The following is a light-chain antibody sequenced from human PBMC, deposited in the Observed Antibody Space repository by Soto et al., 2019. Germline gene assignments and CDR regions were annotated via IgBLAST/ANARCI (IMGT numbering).Light chain of an antibody. J-gene: IGLJ3*02. V-gene: IGLV2-8*01. Sequence: YALTQPPSASGSPGQSVTISCTGTSSDVGGYNYVSWYQQYPGRAPKLMIYEVTKRPSGVPDRFSGSKSGNTASLTVSGLQAEDVADYYCSSYAASNNFYFVFGGGTQLTVL. CDR2: EVT. CDR1: SSDVGGYNY. CDR3: SSYAASNNFYFV.